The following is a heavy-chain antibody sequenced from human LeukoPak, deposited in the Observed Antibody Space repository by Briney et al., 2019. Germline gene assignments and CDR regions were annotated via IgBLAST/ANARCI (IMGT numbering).Heavy chain of an antibody. V-gene: IGHV1-46*01. D-gene: IGHD3-22*01. Sequence: ASVKVSCKASGYTFTSYYMYWVRQAPGQGLEWMGIINPSGDNTNYAQKFQGRVTMTRDMSTTTVYMELSSLRSEDTAVYYCARGRTYYYDSSGYSLLVWGQGTLVTVSS. CDR2: INPSGDNT. CDR3: ARGRTYYYDSSGYSLLV. J-gene: IGHJ4*02. CDR1: GYTFTSYY.